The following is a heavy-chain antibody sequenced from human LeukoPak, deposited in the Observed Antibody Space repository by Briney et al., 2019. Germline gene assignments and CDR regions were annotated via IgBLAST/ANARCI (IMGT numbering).Heavy chain of an antibody. CDR2: ISSSSNYV. V-gene: IGHV3-21*01. J-gene: IGHJ4*02. Sequence: GGSLRLSCAASGFTLSSYSMTWVRQAPGKGLEWVSSISSSSNYVNYADSVRGRFTISRDNAKNSLLLQMNSLRAEDTALYYCARVPGDYWGQGTLVTVSS. CDR3: ARVPGDY. D-gene: IGHD3-10*01. CDR1: GFTLSSYS.